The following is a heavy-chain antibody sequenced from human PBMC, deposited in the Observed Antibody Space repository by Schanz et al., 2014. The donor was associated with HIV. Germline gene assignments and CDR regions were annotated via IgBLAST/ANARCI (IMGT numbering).Heavy chain of an antibody. Sequence: QVQLVQSGAEVKKPGSSVKVSCKASGGTFSIYAISWVRQAPGQGLEWMGGIIPIFGTANYAQKFQGRVTIIADESPRTAYMELSSLRAADTAVYFCARSAFSSEYYYGMDVWGQGTTVTVSS. D-gene: IGHD3-3*02. CDR3: ARSAFSSEYYYGMDV. J-gene: IGHJ6*02. CDR2: IIPIFGTA. V-gene: IGHV1-69*01. CDR1: GGTFSIYA.